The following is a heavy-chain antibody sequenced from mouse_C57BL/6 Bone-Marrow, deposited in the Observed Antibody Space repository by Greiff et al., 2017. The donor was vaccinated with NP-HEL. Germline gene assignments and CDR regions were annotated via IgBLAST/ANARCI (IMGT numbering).Heavy chain of an antibody. D-gene: IGHD1-1*01. CDR2: IDPSDSYT. CDR3: ARKAYYGRSYEFAY. V-gene: IGHV1-50*01. J-gene: IGHJ3*01. CDR1: GYIFTTYW. Sequence: VKLQQPGAELVKPGASVKLSCKASGYIFTTYWMQWVKQRPGQGLEWIGEIDPSDSYTNYNQKFKGQATLTVDTSSSTANMQLSSLTSEDSAVYYCARKAYYGRSYEFAYWGQGTLVTVSA.